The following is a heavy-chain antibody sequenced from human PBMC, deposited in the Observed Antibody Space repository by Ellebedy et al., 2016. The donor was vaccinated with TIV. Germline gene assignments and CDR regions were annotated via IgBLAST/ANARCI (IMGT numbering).Heavy chain of an antibody. V-gene: IGHV5-51*01. J-gene: IGHJ3*02. CDR2: IYPGDSDI. D-gene: IGHD5-18*01. CDR1: GYSFTNYW. CDR3: ARQRNSYGPTRDAFDI. Sequence: GESLKISCKGSGYSFTNYWIGWVRQMPGKGLEWMGIIYPGDSDIRYSPSFRGQVTISVDKSVSTAYLQWSSLKASDTAMYYCARQRNSYGPTRDAFDIWGQGTMVTVSS.